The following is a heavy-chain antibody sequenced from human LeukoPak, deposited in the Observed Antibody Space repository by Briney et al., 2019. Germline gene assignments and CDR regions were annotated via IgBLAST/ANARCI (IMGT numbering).Heavy chain of an antibody. CDR2: INSDGSNT. CDR1: GFTFSSYW. V-gene: IGHV3-74*01. D-gene: IGHD3-22*01. Sequence: SGGSLRLSCAASGFTFSSYWMHWVRQVPGKGLVGVSRINSDGSNTRYADSVKGRFTISRDNAKNTLYLQMNSLRAEDTAVYYCARDLELVYYDSSGYDYWGQGTLVIVSS. CDR3: ARDLELVYYDSSGYDY. J-gene: IGHJ4*02.